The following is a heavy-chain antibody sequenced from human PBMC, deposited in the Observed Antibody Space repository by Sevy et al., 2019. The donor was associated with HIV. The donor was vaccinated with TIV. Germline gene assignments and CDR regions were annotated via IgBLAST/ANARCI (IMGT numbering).Heavy chain of an antibody. CDR1: GGSISSYY. CDR2: IYYSGST. CDR3: AAEYLDV. Sequence: SETLSLTCTVSGGSISSYYWSWIRQPPGKGLEWMGYIYYSGSTNYNPSLKSRVTISVDAPTNQFSLKLSSVTAADTAVYYCAAEYLDVWGQGTTVTVSS. D-gene: IGHD6-6*01. V-gene: IGHV4-59*01. J-gene: IGHJ6*02.